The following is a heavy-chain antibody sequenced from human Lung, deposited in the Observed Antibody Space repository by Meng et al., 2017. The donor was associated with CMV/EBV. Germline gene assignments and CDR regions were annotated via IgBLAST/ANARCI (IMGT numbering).Heavy chain of an antibody. CDR2: VYWDGDG. Sequence: QITLEASGPTLVKPTQTLTLTCTFSGFSLSTNGVAVAWILQPPGKGLEWLALVYWDGDGRYSPSLMSRLSITRNTARNQVVLAMTNVDPMDTATYFCAHGTAEPLYDFWSGYCLDYWGQGILVTVSS. CDR1: GFSLSTNGVA. J-gene: IGHJ4*02. D-gene: IGHD3-3*01. V-gene: IGHV2-5*02. CDR3: AHGTAEPLYDFWSGYCLDY.